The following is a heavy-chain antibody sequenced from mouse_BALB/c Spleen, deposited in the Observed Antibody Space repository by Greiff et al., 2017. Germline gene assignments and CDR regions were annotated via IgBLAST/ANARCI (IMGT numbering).Heavy chain of an antibody. CDR1: GYSITSDYA. J-gene: IGHJ3*01. Sequence: EVQLVESGPGLVKPSQSLSLTCTVTGYSITSDYAWNWIRQFPGNKLEWMGYISYSGSTSYNPSLKSRISITRDTSKNQFFLQLNSVTTEDTATYYCARGGNNYWFAYGGQGTLVTVSA. D-gene: IGHD2-1*01. CDR3: ARGGNNYWFAY. CDR2: ISYSGST. V-gene: IGHV3-2*02.